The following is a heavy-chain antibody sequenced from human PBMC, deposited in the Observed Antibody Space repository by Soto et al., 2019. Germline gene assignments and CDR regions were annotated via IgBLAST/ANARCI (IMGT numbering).Heavy chain of an antibody. CDR2: ISADGRTP. CDR3: ARGLGASTTTPTNWFDP. Sequence: WGSLRLSGAASGFTFSSDWMHWVRKPPGKGLVWVSRISADGRTPTYADSVRGRFTISRDNTMNTLYLQMSSLTAEDTAVYYCARGLGASTTTPTNWFDPLGQGALVTFS. J-gene: IGHJ5*02. CDR1: GFTFSSDW. D-gene: IGHD3-10*01. V-gene: IGHV3-74*01.